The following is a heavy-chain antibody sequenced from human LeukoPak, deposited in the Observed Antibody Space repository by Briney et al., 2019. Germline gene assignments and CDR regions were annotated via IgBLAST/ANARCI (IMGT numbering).Heavy chain of an antibody. CDR3: ARDWGPYYYGSGSYPDAFDI. CDR2: ISAYNGNT. Sequence: ASVKVSCKASGYTFTSYGTSWVRQAPGQGLEWMGWISAYNGNTNYAQKLQGRVTMTTDTSTSTAYMELRSLRSDDTAVYYCARDWGPYYYGSGSYPDAFDIWGQGTMVTVSS. D-gene: IGHD3-10*01. V-gene: IGHV1-18*01. J-gene: IGHJ3*02. CDR1: GYTFTSYG.